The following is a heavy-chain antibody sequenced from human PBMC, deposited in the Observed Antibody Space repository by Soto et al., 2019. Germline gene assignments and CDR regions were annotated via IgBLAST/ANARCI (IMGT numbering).Heavy chain of an antibody. CDR3: ATEATTARGRRGRY. CDR2: IKEDGSET. CDR1: GFTFNTYW. J-gene: IGHJ4*02. Sequence: PGGSLRLSCAASGFTFNTYWMSWVRQAPGKWLERVANIKEDGSETYYVDSVKGRFTISRDNARNSLYLQMRSLRAEDTAVYYCATEATTARGRRGRYCDQRXLVTVSS. V-gene: IGHV3-7*03.